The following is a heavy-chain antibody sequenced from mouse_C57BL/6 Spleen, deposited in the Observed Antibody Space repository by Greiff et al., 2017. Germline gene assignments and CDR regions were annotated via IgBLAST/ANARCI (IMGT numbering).Heavy chain of an antibody. V-gene: IGHV14-4*01. CDR3: TMGYGSSYDY. Sequence: EVQLQQSGAELVRPGASVKLSCTASGFNIKDDYMHWVKQRPEQGLEWIGWIDPENGDTEYASKFQGKATITADTSSNTAYLQLSSLTSEDTAVYYCTMGYGSSYDYWGQGTTLTVSS. CDR1: GFNIKDDY. J-gene: IGHJ2*01. CDR2: IDPENGDT. D-gene: IGHD1-1*01.